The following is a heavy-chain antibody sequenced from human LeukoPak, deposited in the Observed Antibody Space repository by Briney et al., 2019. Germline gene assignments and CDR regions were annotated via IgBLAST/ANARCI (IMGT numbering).Heavy chain of an antibody. Sequence: GGSLRLSCAASGFTFSDHFMSWIRQAPGKGLEGVSYISSRGSFTKNADSVKGRFTISRDNAKNTLYLQMNSLRAEDTAVYYCARGRRDGYNVFDYWGQGSLVTVSS. D-gene: IGHD5-24*01. CDR2: ISSRGSFT. J-gene: IGHJ4*02. CDR3: ARGRRDGYNVFDY. CDR1: GFTFSDHF. V-gene: IGHV3-11*06.